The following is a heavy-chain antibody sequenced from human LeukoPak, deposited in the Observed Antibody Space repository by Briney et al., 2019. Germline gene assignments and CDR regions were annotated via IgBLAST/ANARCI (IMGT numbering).Heavy chain of an antibody. CDR1: GFTFSSYA. V-gene: IGHV3-23*01. J-gene: IGHJ3*02. CDR2: ISGSGGST. Sequence: GGSLRLSCAASGFTFSSYAMSWVRQAPGKGLEWVSAISGSGGSTYYADSVKGRFTISGDNSKNTLYLQMNSLRAEDTAVYYCAKDTDYGGNPDAFDIWGQGTMVTVSS. D-gene: IGHD4-23*01. CDR3: AKDTDYGGNPDAFDI.